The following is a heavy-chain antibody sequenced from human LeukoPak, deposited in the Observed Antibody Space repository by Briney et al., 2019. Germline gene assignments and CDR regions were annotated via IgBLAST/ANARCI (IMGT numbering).Heavy chain of an antibody. D-gene: IGHD6-13*01. J-gene: IGHJ4*02. CDR2: IYHSGNT. CDR3: AREEGIAAAGALEY. Sequence: SETLSLTCNVSGDSITDYYWSWIRQPPGKGLEWIGFIYHSGNTNYNPSLASRVALSLDTSKTQLSLRLTSVTAADTAVYYCAREEGIAAAGALEYWGQGILVTVSS. CDR1: GDSITDYY. V-gene: IGHV4-59*01.